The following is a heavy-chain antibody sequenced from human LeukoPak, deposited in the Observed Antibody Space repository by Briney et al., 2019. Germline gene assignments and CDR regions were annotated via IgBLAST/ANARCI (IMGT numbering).Heavy chain of an antibody. Sequence: PSETLSLTCSVSGYSISSGYYWGWIRQPPGKGLEWIGSMYYRGSTDYSPSLKSRVTVSVDTTKNQFSLKLSSVTAADTAVYYCASEGYSKYHNWFDPWGQGTLVTVSS. CDR2: MYYRGST. V-gene: IGHV4-38-2*02. CDR1: GYSISSGYY. CDR3: ASEGYSKYHNWFDP. J-gene: IGHJ5*02. D-gene: IGHD4-11*01.